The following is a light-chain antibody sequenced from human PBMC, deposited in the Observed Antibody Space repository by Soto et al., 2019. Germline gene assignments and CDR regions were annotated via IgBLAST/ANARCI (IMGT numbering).Light chain of an antibody. V-gene: IGLV2-14*03. J-gene: IGLJ1*01. CDR2: DVG. CDR3: SSFTSSMTNV. Sequence: QSALTQPASVSGSPGESITISCTGTSSDVGGYNSVSWYQHHPGKAPKLILYDVGARPSGVSYRFSGSKSGNTASLTISGLQAADEADYFCSSFTSSMTNVFGSGTKVPS. CDR1: SSDVGGYNS.